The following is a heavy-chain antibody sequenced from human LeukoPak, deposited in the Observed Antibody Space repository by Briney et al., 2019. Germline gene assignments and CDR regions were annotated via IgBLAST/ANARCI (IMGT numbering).Heavy chain of an antibody. J-gene: IGHJ5*02. CDR2: IIPMFGTP. Sequence: SVKVSCKTSGDTFTTYAIIWVRQAPGQGLEWMGGIIPMFGTPNYAQRLQGRVTITADKSTKTAYMELSSLRSEDTAVSYCARAGIPGYCTNVTCSNWLDPWGQGTLVTVSS. V-gene: IGHV1-69*06. CDR3: ARAGIPGYCTNVTCSNWLDP. D-gene: IGHD2-8*01. CDR1: GDTFTTYA.